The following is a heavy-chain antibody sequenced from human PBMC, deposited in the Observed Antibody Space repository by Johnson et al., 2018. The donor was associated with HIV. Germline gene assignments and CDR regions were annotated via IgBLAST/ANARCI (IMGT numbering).Heavy chain of an antibody. D-gene: IGHD1-7*01. Sequence: QVQLVESGGGLVQPGGSLRLSCAASGFTVSSNYMSWVRQAPDKGLEWVAVISYDGSNKYYADSVKGRFTISRDNSKNTLYLQMNSLRAEDTAVYYCARVQGKYNWNYGDAFDIWGQGTMVTVSS. J-gene: IGHJ3*02. V-gene: IGHV3-30*03. CDR1: GFTVSSNY. CDR3: ARVQGKYNWNYGDAFDI. CDR2: ISYDGSNK.